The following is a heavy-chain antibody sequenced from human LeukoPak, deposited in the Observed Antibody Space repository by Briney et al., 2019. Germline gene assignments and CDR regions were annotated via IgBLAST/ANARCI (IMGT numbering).Heavy chain of an antibody. J-gene: IGHJ3*02. CDR1: GFTFSSYW. CDR2: INTDGSST. V-gene: IGHV3-74*01. CDR3: ARDTDYPDAFDI. Sequence: GGSLRLSCAASGFTFSSYWMHWVRQAPGKGLVWVSRINTDGSSTSYADSVKGRFTISRDNAKNTLYLQMNSLRAEDTAVYYCARDTDYPDAFDIWGQGTMVTVSS. D-gene: IGHD3-10*01.